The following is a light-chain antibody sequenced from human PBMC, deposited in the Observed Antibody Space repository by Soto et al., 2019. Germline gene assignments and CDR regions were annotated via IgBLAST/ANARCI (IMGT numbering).Light chain of an antibody. V-gene: IGKV1-39*01. CDR3: QHSYNTLT. J-gene: IGKJ5*01. CDR2: AAS. Sequence: DIQMTQSPSSLSASVGDRVTITCRASQSISSYLNWFQQKPGKAPNLLIYAASTLQSGVPSRFSGSGSGTDFTLTIIGLQPEDFATYYCQHSYNTLTFGQGTRLEIK. CDR1: QSISSY.